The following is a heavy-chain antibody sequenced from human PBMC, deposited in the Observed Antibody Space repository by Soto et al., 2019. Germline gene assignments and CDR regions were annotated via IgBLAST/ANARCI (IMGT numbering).Heavy chain of an antibody. CDR2: IIPIFGTA. D-gene: IGHD5-18*01. V-gene: IGHV1-69*13. J-gene: IGHJ4*02. CDR1: GGTFSSYA. CDR3: ARGYSYGYTFLSY. Sequence: ASVKVSCKASGGTFSSYAISWVRQAPGQGLEWMGGIIPIFGTANYAQKFQGRVTITADESTSTAYMELSSLRSEDTAVYYCARGYSYGYTFLSYWGQGTLVTVSS.